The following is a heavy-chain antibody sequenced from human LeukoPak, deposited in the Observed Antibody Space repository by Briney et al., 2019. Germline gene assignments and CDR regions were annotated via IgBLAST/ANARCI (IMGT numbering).Heavy chain of an antibody. J-gene: IGHJ6*03. CDR3: ARGNYYRSGSFKYYYYYYMDV. D-gene: IGHD3-10*01. CDR2: INAGNGNT. V-gene: IGHV1-3*01. Sequence: ASVKVSCKASGYTFTNYVMHWVRQAPGQRLEWMGWINAGNGNTKYSQELQGRVTITRDTSATTAYMELSSLRSDDTAVYYCARGNYYRSGSFKYYYYYYMDVWGKGTTVTVSS. CDR1: GYTFTNYV.